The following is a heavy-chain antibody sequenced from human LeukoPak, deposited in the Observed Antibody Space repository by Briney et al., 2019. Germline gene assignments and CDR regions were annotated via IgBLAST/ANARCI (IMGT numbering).Heavy chain of an antibody. Sequence: GGSLRLSCVASGFSFNNYAMNWVRQAPGKGLEWVSLIIGSSGTTFYADSVKGRFTISRDKSKSTLYLQMDSLRAEDTAVYYCAKGTYDYIEIAYFDYWGQGSLVTVSS. CDR1: GFSFNNYA. CDR3: AKGTYDYIEIAYFDY. D-gene: IGHD5-12*01. V-gene: IGHV3-23*01. CDR2: IIGSSGTT. J-gene: IGHJ4*02.